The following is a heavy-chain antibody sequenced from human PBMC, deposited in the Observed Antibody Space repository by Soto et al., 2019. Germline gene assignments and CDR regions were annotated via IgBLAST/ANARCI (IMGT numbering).Heavy chain of an antibody. CDR3: ATALVWYYYDSSGAGY. V-gene: IGHV4-4*02. D-gene: IGHD3-22*01. J-gene: IGHJ4*02. CDR2: IYHGGST. CDR1: GGSISSTDW. Sequence: SETLSLTCAVSGGSISSTDWWSWVRQPPGKGLEWIGEIYHGGSTNYNPSLKSRVTISVDRSKNQFSLKLTSVTAADTAVYYCATALVWYYYDSSGAGYWGQGTLVTVSS.